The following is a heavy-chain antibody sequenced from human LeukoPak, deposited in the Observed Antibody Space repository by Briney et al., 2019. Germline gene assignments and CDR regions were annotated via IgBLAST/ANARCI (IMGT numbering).Heavy chain of an antibody. CDR1: GFTFSTYF. CDR2: INSDGSWT. CDR3: VSFYETY. Sequence: GGSLRLSCTGSGFTFSTYFINWVRQAPGKGLEWVSHINSDGSWTSYADSVKGRFTISKDNAKNTVYLQMNSLRAEDTAVYYCVSFYETYWGRGTLVTVSS. J-gene: IGHJ4*02. D-gene: IGHD2/OR15-2a*01. V-gene: IGHV3-74*01.